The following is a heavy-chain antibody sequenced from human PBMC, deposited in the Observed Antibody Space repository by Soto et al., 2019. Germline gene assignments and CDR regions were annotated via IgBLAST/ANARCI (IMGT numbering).Heavy chain of an antibody. V-gene: IGHV3-21*01. CDR1: GFTFSSYS. CDR2: ISSSSSYI. CDR3: ARVAPTLFDI. J-gene: IGHJ3*02. Sequence: EVQLVESGGGLAKPGGSLRLSCAASGFTFSSYSMNWVRQAPGKGLEWVSSISSSSSYIYYADSVKGRFTISRDNAKNSLYLQMNSRRAEDTAVYYCARVAPTLFDIWGQGTMVTVSS.